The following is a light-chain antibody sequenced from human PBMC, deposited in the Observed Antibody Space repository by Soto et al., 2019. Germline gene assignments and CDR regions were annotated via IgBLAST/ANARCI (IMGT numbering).Light chain of an antibody. J-gene: IGLJ1*01. V-gene: IGLV2-23*01. CDR3: CPYAGSSTSYV. Sequence: QSALTQPASVSGSPGQSITISCTGTSSDVGSYNLVSWYQQHPGKAPKLMIYEGSKRPSGVSNRFSGSKSGNTASLTISGLQAEYEADYYCCPYAGSSTSYVFGTGTKVTVL. CDR1: SSDVGSYNL. CDR2: EGS.